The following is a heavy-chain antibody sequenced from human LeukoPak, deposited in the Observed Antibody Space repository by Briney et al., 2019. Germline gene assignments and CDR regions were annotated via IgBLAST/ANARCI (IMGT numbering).Heavy chain of an antibody. CDR1: GFTSSSYW. Sequence: GGSLRLSCAASGFTSSSYWMSWVRQAPGKGLEWVANIKQDGSEKYYVDSVKGRFTISRDNAKNSLYLQMNSLRAEDTAVYYCARDPAGYYYDSSGYGRYGMDIWGQGTTVTVSS. D-gene: IGHD3-22*01. CDR3: ARDPAGYYYDSSGYGRYGMDI. V-gene: IGHV3-7*01. CDR2: IKQDGSEK. J-gene: IGHJ6*02.